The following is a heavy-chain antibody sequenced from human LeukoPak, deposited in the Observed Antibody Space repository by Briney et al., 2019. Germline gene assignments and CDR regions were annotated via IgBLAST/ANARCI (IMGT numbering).Heavy chain of an antibody. CDR3: AKDYMIVVVITPYFDY. V-gene: IGHV3-30-3*01. D-gene: IGHD3-22*01. CDR1: GFTFSSYA. Sequence: GRSLRLSCAASGFTFSSYAMHWVRQAPGKGLEWVAVISYDGSNKYYADSVKGRFTISRDNSKNTLYLQMNSLRAEDTAVYYCAKDYMIVVVITPYFDYWGQGTLVTVSS. CDR2: ISYDGSNK. J-gene: IGHJ4*02.